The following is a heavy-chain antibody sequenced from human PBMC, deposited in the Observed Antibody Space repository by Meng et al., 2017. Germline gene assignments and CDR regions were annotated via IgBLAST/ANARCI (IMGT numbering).Heavy chain of an antibody. V-gene: IGHV4-31*03. D-gene: IGHD2-21*02. CDR2: MYPSGST. CDR3: ARDVTGHYYFDY. Sequence: QGQLQESGPGLGKPSETLFLTCTVSGGSISSGGYFWGWIRQHPGKGLEWIGYMYPSGSTHYNPSQESRVTISIDTSKNQLSLELSSVTAADTAVYYCARDVTGHYYFDYWGQGTLVTVSS. J-gene: IGHJ4*02. CDR1: GGSISSGGYF.